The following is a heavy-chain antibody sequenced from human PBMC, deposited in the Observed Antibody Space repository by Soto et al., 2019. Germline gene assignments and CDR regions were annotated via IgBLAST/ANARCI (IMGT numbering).Heavy chain of an antibody. D-gene: IGHD2-2*03. J-gene: IGHJ3*02. V-gene: IGHV5-51*01. CDR3: ARGGADPMDVGAFDI. Sequence: VESLKVSWRGSGYSFTSYWIGWVRQMPGKGLEWMGIIYPGDSDTRYSPSFQGQVTISADKSISTAYLQWSSLKASDTAMYYCARGGADPMDVGAFDIWGQGTMVTVSS. CDR1: GYSFTSYW. CDR2: IYPGDSDT.